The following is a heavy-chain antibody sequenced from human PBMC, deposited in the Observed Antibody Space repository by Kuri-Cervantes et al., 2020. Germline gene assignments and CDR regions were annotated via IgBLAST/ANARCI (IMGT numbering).Heavy chain of an antibody. CDR3: ARRHAVPGFYYFDY. CDR2: VYYSGST. Sequence: GSLRLSCTVSGGSISSGSYYWTWIRQPPGKGLEWIGYVYYSGSTNYNPSLKSRVTISVGTSKNQFSLKLISVTAADTAAYYCARRHAVPGFYYFDYWGQGTLVTVSS. D-gene: IGHD6-19*01. V-gene: IGHV4-61*01. J-gene: IGHJ4*02. CDR1: GGSISSGSYY.